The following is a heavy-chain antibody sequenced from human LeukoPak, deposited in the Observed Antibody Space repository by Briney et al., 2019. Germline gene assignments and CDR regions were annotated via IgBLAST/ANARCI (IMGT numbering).Heavy chain of an antibody. CDR3: ATEVGIRGVIMYYYYMDV. V-gene: IGHV3-23*01. Sequence: GGSLRLSCAASGFTFSSYAMGWVRQAPGKGLEWVSAISGSGGSTYYADSVKGRFTISRDNSKNTLYLQMNSLRAEDTAVYYCATEVGIRGVIMYYYYMDVWGKGTTVTISS. CDR1: GFTFSSYA. J-gene: IGHJ6*03. CDR2: ISGSGGST. D-gene: IGHD3-10*01.